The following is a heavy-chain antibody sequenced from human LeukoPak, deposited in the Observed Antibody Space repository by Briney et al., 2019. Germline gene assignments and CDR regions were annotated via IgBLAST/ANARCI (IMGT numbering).Heavy chain of an antibody. CDR3: ARAHGGSGLYYYYYGMDV. D-gene: IGHD3-16*01. V-gene: IGHV3-53*01. CDR2: IYTGGST. CDR1: GFTASSNY. Sequence: GGSLRLSCAASGFTASSNYMSWFRQPPGKGLGWFSVIYTGGSTYYADSVKGRFTISRDNSKNTLYLQMNSLRAEDTAVYYCARAHGGSGLYYYYYGMDVWGQGTTVTVSS. J-gene: IGHJ6*02.